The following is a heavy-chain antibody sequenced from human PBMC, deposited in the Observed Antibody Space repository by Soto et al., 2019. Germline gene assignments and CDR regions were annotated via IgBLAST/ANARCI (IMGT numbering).Heavy chain of an antibody. CDR2: ISGSSSYI. V-gene: IGHV3-21*01. J-gene: IGHJ3*02. CDR3: ARGLGYCNVGSCSGAFDM. D-gene: IGHD2-15*01. Sequence: EVQLVESEGGLVKPGGSLRLSCTASGLSFSSDSMNWVRQAPGKGLEWVSSISGSSSYIYYADSVKGRFTISRDNAKNSVYLQMNSLRAEDTAVYYCARGLGYCNVGSCSGAFDMWGQGTMVTVSS. CDR1: GLSFSSDS.